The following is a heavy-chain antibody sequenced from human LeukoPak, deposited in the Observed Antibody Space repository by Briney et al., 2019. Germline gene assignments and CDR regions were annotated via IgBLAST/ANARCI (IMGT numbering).Heavy chain of an antibody. D-gene: IGHD3-22*01. CDR2: ISSSGSTI. V-gene: IGHV3-11*01. CDR1: GFTFSDYY. CDR3: ARTTYYYDSSALYYFDY. Sequence: PGGSLRLSCAASGFTFSDYYMSWIRQAPGKGLEWVSYISSSGSTIYYADSVKGRFTISRDNAKNSLYLQMNSLRAEDTAVYYCARTTYYYDSSALYYFDYWGQGTLVTVSS. J-gene: IGHJ4*02.